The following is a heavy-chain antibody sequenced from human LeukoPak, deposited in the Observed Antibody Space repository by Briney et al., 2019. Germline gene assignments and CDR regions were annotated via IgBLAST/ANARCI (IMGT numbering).Heavy chain of an antibody. CDR1: GYSFPNYW. CDR3: ARRRLGGSATVGTFYFDP. V-gene: IGHV5-51*01. J-gene: IGHJ5*02. Sequence: GESLKISCKGSGYSFPNYWIGWARQMPGKGLEWMGFIYPGDSDTRYSPSFQGQVTISVDKSISTAYLQWSSLKASGTAMYYCARRRLGGSATVGTFYFDPWGPGTLVIVSS. CDR2: IYPGDSDT. D-gene: IGHD7-27*01.